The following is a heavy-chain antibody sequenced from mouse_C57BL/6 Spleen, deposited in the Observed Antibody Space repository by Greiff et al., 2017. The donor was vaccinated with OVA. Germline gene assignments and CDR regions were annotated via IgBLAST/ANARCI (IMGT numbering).Heavy chain of an antibody. CDR3: ARYYYGSLYFDY. J-gene: IGHJ2*01. V-gene: IGHV1-76*01. Sequence: QVQLQQSGAELVRPGASVKLSCKASGYTFTDYYINWVKQRPGQGLEWIARIYPGSGNTYYNEKFKGKATLTAEKSSSTAYMQLSSLTSEDSAVYFCARYYYGSLYFDYWGQGTTLTVSS. D-gene: IGHD1-1*01. CDR1: GYTFTDYY. CDR2: IYPGSGNT.